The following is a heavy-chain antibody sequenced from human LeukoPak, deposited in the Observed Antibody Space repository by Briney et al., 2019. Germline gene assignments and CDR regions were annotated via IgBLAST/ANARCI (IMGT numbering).Heavy chain of an antibody. CDR1: GFTFISYW. D-gene: IGHD5-18*01. V-gene: IGHV3-7*01. CDR3: ARVQRGYSYNPLGYYYYYMDV. CDR2: IKQDGSEK. J-gene: IGHJ6*03. Sequence: GGSPRLSCAASGFTFISYWLTWVRQAPGKGLEWVANIKQDGSEKYYVGSVKGRFTISRDDAKNSLYLQMNSLRAEDTAVYYCARVQRGYSYNPLGYYYYYMDVWGKGTTVTVSS.